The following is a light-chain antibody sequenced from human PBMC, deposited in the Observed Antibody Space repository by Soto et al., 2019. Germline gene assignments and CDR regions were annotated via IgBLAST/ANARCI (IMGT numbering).Light chain of an antibody. V-gene: IGKV3-15*01. Sequence: EIVLTHSPATLSVSPGERATLSCRASQSVGSSLAWYQQRPGQPPRLLIYDASTRATDIPARFSGGGSGTEFTLTISSLQSEDFAVYYCQQHNNWPYTFGQGTKLQIK. J-gene: IGKJ2*01. CDR1: QSVGSS. CDR3: QQHNNWPYT. CDR2: DAS.